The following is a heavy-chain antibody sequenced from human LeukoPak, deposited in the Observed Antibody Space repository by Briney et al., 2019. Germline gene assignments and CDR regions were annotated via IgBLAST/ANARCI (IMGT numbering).Heavy chain of an antibody. CDR2: ISYDGSNK. J-gene: IGHJ3*02. CDR3: AKKNAVTGTTRAFDI. V-gene: IGHV3-30-3*02. CDR1: GFTFSSYA. D-gene: IGHD1-20*01. Sequence: GRSLRLSCAASGFTFSSYAMHWVRQAPGKGLEWVAVISYDGSNKYYADSVKGRFTISRDNSKNTLYLQMNSLRAEDTAVYYCAKKNAVTGTTRAFDIWGQGTMVTVSS.